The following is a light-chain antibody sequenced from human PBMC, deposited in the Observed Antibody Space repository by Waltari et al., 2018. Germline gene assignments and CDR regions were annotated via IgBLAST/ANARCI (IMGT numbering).Light chain of an antibody. CDR1: QSVSSY. CDR3: QQRSNGPRT. J-gene: IGKJ2*01. Sequence: EIVLTQSPATLSLSPGERATPSCRASQSVSSYLAWYQQKPGQAPRLLIYDASNRATGIPARFSGSGSGTDFTLTISSLEPEDFAVYYCQQRSNGPRTFGQGTKLEIK. CDR2: DAS. V-gene: IGKV3-11*01.